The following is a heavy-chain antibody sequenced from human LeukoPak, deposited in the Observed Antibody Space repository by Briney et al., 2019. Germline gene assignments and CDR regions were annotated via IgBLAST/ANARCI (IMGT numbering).Heavy chain of an antibody. Sequence: SETLSLTCTVSVGSISSYYWSWIRQPPGKGLEWIGDHYYSGSTNYNPSLESRVTISVDTSKNQFSLNLSSVTAADTAVYYCARGEGRSGWYFSVYWGQGTLVTVSS. D-gene: IGHD6-19*01. CDR3: ARGEGRSGWYFSVY. CDR2: HYYSGST. CDR1: VGSISSYY. V-gene: IGHV4-59*01. J-gene: IGHJ4*02.